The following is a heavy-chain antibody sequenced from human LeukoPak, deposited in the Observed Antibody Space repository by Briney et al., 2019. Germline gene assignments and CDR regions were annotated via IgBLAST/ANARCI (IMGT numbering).Heavy chain of an antibody. CDR1: GGSISSSSYY. Sequence: SETLSLTCTVSGGSISSSSYYWGWIRQPPGKGLEWIGSIYYSGSTYYNPSLKSRVTISVDTSKNQFSLKLSSVTAADTAVYYCARKQQLDHPAPYYYGMDVWGQGTTVTVSS. D-gene: IGHD6-13*01. CDR3: ARKQQLDHPAPYYYGMDV. V-gene: IGHV4-39*07. J-gene: IGHJ6*02. CDR2: IYYSGST.